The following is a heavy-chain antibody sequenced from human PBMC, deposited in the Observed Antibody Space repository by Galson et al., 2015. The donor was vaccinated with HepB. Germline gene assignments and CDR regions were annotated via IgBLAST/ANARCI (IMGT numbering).Heavy chain of an antibody. D-gene: IGHD6-19*01. V-gene: IGHV3-48*02. Sequence: SLRLSCAASGFTFSTSTMNWVRQAPGKGLEWVSYLSTTGTTIYYADSVKGRFTVSRDNAKNSLFLQMNSLRDEDTAVYYCARVRFVAGGEWVFDLWGRGTLVTVSS. CDR3: ARVRFVAGGEWVFDL. CDR2: LSTTGTTI. CDR1: GFTFSTST. J-gene: IGHJ2*01.